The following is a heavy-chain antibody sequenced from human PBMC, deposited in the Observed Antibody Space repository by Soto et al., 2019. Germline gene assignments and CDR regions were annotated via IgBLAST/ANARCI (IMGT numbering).Heavy chain of an antibody. Sequence: QVQLQESGPGLVKPSQTLSLTCTVSGDSISNGRYYWSWIRQHPGKALEWIGYVSYSGRPYYNPSLKSRLTISLDTSQNQFSLKLSFVTAADTAIYYCARAREYYDTEFDPWAREPWSPSPQ. CDR2: VSYSGRP. J-gene: IGHJ5*02. D-gene: IGHD3-22*01. V-gene: IGHV4-31*03. CDR3: ARAREYYDTEFDP. CDR1: GDSISNGRYY.